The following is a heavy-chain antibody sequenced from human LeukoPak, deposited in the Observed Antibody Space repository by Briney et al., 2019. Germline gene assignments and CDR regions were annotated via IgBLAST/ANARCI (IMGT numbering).Heavy chain of an antibody. V-gene: IGHV4-4*02. CDR2: IYRSGST. Sequence: SGTLSLTCAVSGGSISSSNWWTWVRQPPGKGLEWIGEIYRSGSTNYNPSLKSRVTISVDKSKSQFSLKLSPLTAADTAVYYCARASHDYGDYSHFDYWGQGTLVTVSS. CDR1: GGSISSSNW. CDR3: ARASHDYGDYSHFDY. D-gene: IGHD4-17*01. J-gene: IGHJ4*02.